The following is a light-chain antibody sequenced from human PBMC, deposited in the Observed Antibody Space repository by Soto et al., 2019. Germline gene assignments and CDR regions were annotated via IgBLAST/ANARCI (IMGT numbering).Light chain of an antibody. V-gene: IGKV3-20*01. CDR3: QHYGTSLT. Sequence: EIVLTQSPGTLSLSPGETATLSCRASQTVNSDYLAWFQQRPGQAPRLLIFATSRRATDIPDRFSGSGSGTDFTLTISRLEPEDFAVYYCQHYGTSLTFGGGTRWIS. CDR2: ATS. CDR1: QTVNSDY. J-gene: IGKJ4*01.